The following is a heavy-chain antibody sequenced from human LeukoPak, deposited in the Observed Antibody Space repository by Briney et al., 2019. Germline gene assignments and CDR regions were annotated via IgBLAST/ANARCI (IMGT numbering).Heavy chain of an antibody. Sequence: SETLSLTCTVSGGYISSYFWSWIRQRPGKGLERIGYIYYSGSTNYNPSLKSRVTISVDTSKNQFSLKLSSVTAADTAVYYCARVRDSSGSLYHFDYWGQGTLVTVSS. D-gene: IGHD3-22*01. CDR2: IYYSGST. J-gene: IGHJ4*02. CDR1: GGYISSYF. V-gene: IGHV4-59*01. CDR3: ARVRDSSGSLYHFDY.